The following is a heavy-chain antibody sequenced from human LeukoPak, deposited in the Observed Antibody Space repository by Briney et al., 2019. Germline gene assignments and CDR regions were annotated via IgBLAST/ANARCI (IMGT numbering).Heavy chain of an antibody. CDR1: GFTFSSYS. CDR2: ISSSSSSYI. Sequence: PGGSLRLSCAASGFTFSSYSMNWVRQAPGKGLEWVSSISSSSSSYIYYADSVKGRFTISRDNAKNSLYLQMNSLRAEDTAVYYCARDRSDGYNKNDYWGQGTLVTVSS. J-gene: IGHJ4*02. CDR3: ARDRSDGYNKNDY. D-gene: IGHD5-24*01. V-gene: IGHV3-21*01.